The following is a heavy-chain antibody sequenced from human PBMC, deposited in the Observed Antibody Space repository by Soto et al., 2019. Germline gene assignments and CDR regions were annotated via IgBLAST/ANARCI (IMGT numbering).Heavy chain of an antibody. CDR3: AELAVAGPENDAFDI. V-gene: IGHV3-23*01. D-gene: IGHD6-19*01. CDR1: GFTFSSYA. Sequence: PVGSLRLSCAASGFTFSSYAMSWVRQAPGKGLEWVSAISGSGGSTYYADSVKGRFTISRDNSKNTLYLQMNSLRAEDTAVYYCAELAVAGPENDAFDIWGQGTMVTVSS. CDR2: ISGSGGST. J-gene: IGHJ3*02.